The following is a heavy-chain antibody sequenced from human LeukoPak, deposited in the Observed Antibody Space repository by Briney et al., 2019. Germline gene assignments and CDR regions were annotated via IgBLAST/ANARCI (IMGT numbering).Heavy chain of an antibody. Sequence: GGSLRLSCAASGFTFSSYAMSWVRQAPGKGLEWVSAISGSGGSTYYADSVKGRFTISRDNSKNTLYLQMNSLRAEDTAVYYCAKDFYYYDSSGYYSAALEPYYFDYWGQGTLVTVSS. CDR2: ISGSGGST. V-gene: IGHV3-23*01. D-gene: IGHD3-22*01. J-gene: IGHJ4*02. CDR3: AKDFYYYDSSGYYSAALEPYYFDY. CDR1: GFTFSSYA.